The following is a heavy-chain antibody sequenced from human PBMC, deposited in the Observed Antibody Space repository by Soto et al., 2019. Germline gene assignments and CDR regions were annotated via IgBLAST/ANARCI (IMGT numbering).Heavy chain of an antibody. CDR2: IDPSDSYT. CDR1: GCSFTSYW. V-gene: IGHV5-10-1*01. J-gene: IGHJ4*02. D-gene: IGHD3-10*01. CDR3: ARYYYGSGSYYY. Sequence: GESLKISCKGSGCSFTSYWISWVRQMPGKGLEWMGRIDPSDSYTNYSPSFQGHVTISADKSISTAYLQWSSLKASDTAMYYCARYYYGSGSYYYWGQGTLVTVSS.